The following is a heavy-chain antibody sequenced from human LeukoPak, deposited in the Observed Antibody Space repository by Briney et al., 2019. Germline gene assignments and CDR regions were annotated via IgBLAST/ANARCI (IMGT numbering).Heavy chain of an antibody. V-gene: IGHV3-33*01. D-gene: IGHD1-26*01. J-gene: IGHJ4*02. Sequence: PGGSLRLSCAASGFTFSSYGMHWVRQAPGKGLEWVAVIWYDGSNKYYADSVKGRFTISRDNSKNTLYLQMNSLRAEDTAVYYCARDRSGRGSYRARGKTEFDYWGQGTLVTVSS. CDR1: GFTFSSYG. CDR2: IWYDGSNK. CDR3: ARDRSGRGSYRARGKTEFDY.